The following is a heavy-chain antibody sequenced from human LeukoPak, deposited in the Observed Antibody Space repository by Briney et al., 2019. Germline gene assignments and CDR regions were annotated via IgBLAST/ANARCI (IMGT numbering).Heavy chain of an antibody. Sequence: GRSLRLSCAASGFTFDDYAMHWVRQAPGKGLEWVSGISWNSGSIGYADSVKGRFTISRDNAKNSPYLQMNSLRAEDTAVYYCARESIAVAGNPYFDYWGQGTLVTVSS. J-gene: IGHJ4*02. CDR2: ISWNSGSI. CDR3: ARESIAVAGNPYFDY. D-gene: IGHD6-19*01. V-gene: IGHV3-9*01. CDR1: GFTFDDYA.